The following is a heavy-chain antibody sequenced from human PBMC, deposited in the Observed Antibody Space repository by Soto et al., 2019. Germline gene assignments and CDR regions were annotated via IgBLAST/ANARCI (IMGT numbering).Heavy chain of an antibody. D-gene: IGHD6-19*01. CDR2: ISGSGTST. CDR3: AKSVTRQPWLAHGGMDV. V-gene: IGHV3-23*01. J-gene: IGHJ6*02. Sequence: PXESLSLSCAASGFTFSSFSMIWVRQAPGKGLEWVSVISGSGTSTYFADSVKGRFTISRDNFKDTLFLQMNSLRAEDTAIYYCAKSVTRQPWLAHGGMDVWGQGTTVTVSS. CDR1: GFTFSSFS.